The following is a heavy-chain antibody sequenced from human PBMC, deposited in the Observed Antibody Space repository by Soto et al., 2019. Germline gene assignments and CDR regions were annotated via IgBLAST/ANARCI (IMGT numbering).Heavy chain of an antibody. J-gene: IGHJ4*02. CDR2: ISYDGSNK. CDR1: GFTFSSYG. D-gene: IGHD2-21*01. Sequence: QVQLVESGGGVVQPGRSLRLSCAASGFTFSSYGMHWVRQAPGKGLEWVAVISYDGSNKYYADSVKGRFTISRDNSKNTLYLQMNSLRAEDTAVYYCAKGDRLISRVGPDYWGQGTLVTVSS. CDR3: AKGDRLISRVGPDY. V-gene: IGHV3-30*18.